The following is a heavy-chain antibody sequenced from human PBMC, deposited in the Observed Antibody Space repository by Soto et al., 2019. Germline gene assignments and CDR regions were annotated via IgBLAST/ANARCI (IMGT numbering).Heavy chain of an antibody. D-gene: IGHD1-1*01. CDR1: GYTFTNYG. V-gene: IGHV1-18*01. Sequence: GASVKVSCKASGYTFTNYGISWVRQAPGQGLEWMGWINVYNGNTKYAQKVQGRVTMTTDTSTSTAYMELRSLRSDDTAVYYCARVGNDGYYYYGMDVWGQGTTVTVS. J-gene: IGHJ6*02. CDR2: INVYNGNT. CDR3: ARVGNDGYYYYGMDV.